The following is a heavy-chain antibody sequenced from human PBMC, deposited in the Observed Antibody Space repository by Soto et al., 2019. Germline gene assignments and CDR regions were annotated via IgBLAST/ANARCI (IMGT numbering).Heavy chain of an antibody. Sequence: QVQLQESGPGLVKPSETLSLTCTVSGGSITNYYCSWFRQPPGKGLEWIGYINYDGYSAYNLARMTRVTLSMDASKTQFSLMLESVTATDSAVYYCARHGFGPLHGLVDVWGPGTTVIVSS. D-gene: IGHD3-10*01. V-gene: IGHV4-59*08. J-gene: IGHJ6*02. CDR3: ARHGFGPLHGLVDV. CDR2: INYDGYS. CDR1: GGSITNYY.